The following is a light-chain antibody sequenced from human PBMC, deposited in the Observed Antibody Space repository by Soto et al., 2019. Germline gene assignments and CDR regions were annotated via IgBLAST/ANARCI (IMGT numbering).Light chain of an antibody. CDR2: QIS. CDR3: MQASQLRT. V-gene: IGKV2-24*01. Sequence: IVLTQTPLVSAGAPGQAGFPSFASIEGLFEIDGKTYLCWLHLRTGQPPRLLICQISKRPPGVPDRFSGSGAGTNFTLKFSRVEPEDVGTFYCMQASQLRTFGQGTKVDIK. J-gene: IGKJ1*01. CDR1: EGLFEIDGKTY.